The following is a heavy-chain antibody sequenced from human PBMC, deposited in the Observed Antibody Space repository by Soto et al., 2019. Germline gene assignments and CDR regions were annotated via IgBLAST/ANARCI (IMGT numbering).Heavy chain of an antibody. Sequence: ASVKVSCKASGYTFTGYYMHWVRQAPGQGLEWMGWINPNSGGTNYAQKFQGWVTMTRDTSISTAYMELSRLRSDDTAVYYCARDTNPSGSYSYYYYYGMDVWGQGTTVTVSS. CDR2: INPNSGGT. CDR3: ARDTNPSGSYSYYYYYGMDV. CDR1: GYTFTGYY. D-gene: IGHD1-26*01. V-gene: IGHV1-2*04. J-gene: IGHJ6*02.